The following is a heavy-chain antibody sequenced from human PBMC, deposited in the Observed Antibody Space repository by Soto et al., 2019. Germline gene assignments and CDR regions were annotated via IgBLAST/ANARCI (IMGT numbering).Heavy chain of an antibody. V-gene: IGHV5-10-1*01. CDR2: IEPSDSYT. CDR3: ARHLPVVPAAMSYYYGMDV. D-gene: IGHD2-2*01. CDR1: GWSFNTFR. J-gene: IGHJ6*02. Sequence: GAALKRSCKGFGWSFNTFRRCRVRPMAGKSLEWMGRIEPSDSYTNYSPSFQGHVTISADKSISTAYLQWSSLKASDTAMYYCARHLPVVPAAMSYYYGMDVWGQGTTVTVSS.